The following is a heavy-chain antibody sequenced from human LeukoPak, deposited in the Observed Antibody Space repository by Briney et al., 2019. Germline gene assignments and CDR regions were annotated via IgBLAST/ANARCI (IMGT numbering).Heavy chain of an antibody. CDR2: IKNAGIDT. D-gene: IGHD3-10*01. V-gene: IGHV3-74*01. J-gene: IGHJ6*03. CDR1: GFMFSNYY. Sequence: GGSLRLSCVGSGFMFSNYYMYWVRHAPGKGLVWVSRIKNAGIDTIYADSVKGRFTVSRDNAKNTVYLQMSSLRAEDTAVYYCARGGYGHNMDVWGEGTTATVSS. CDR3: ARGGYGHNMDV.